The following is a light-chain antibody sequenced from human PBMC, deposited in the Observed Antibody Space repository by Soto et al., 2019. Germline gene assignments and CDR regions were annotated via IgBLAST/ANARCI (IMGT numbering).Light chain of an antibody. J-gene: IGKJ4*01. CDR3: QQYYSTLAPT. Sequence: DIVMTQSPDSLAVSLGERATINCKSSQNILFANNKKNSLAWYQQKPGQPPKVLFYWASTRESGVPDRFSGSGSGTDFTLTISGLQAEDVAVYYCQQYYSTLAPTFGGGTKVEIK. CDR1: QNILFANNKKNS. V-gene: IGKV4-1*01. CDR2: WAS.